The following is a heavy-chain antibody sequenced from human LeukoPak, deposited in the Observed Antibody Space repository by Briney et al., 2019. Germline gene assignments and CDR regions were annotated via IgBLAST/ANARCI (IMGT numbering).Heavy chain of an antibody. CDR1: GYTFTTYT. Sequence: ASVKVSCKASGYTFTTYTMNWVRQAPGQGLEWMGWINTNTGNPTYAQGFTGRFVFSLDTSVSTAYLQISSLKAEDTAVYYCARDPAATHSSTWYSFDIWGQGTMVTVSS. J-gene: IGHJ3*02. CDR3: ARDPAATHSSTWYSFDI. V-gene: IGHV7-4-1*02. CDR2: INTNTGNP. D-gene: IGHD6-13*01.